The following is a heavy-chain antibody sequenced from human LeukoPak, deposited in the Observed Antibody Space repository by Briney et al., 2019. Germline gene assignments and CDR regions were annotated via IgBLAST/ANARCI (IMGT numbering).Heavy chain of an antibody. J-gene: IGHJ4*02. D-gene: IGHD4-23*01. CDR2: IYTSGNT. CDR3: ARDRGDYGGPDY. V-gene: IGHV4-4*07. CDR1: GGSISSYY. Sequence: SETLSLTCTVSGGSISSYYWSWVRQPAGKGLEWIGRIYTSGNTNYNPSLKSRVTMSVNTSKNQYSLKLSSVTAADTAVYYCARDRGDYGGPDYWGQGTLVAVSS.